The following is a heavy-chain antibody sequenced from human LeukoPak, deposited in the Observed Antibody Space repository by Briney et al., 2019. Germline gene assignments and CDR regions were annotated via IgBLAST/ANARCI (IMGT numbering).Heavy chain of an antibody. J-gene: IGHJ4*02. CDR1: GFTFSSYA. V-gene: IGHV3-48*04. Sequence: PGGSLRLSCAASGFTFSSYAMHWVRQAPGKGLEWVSYISSSSSTIYYADSVKGRFTISRDNAKNSLYLQMNSLRAEDTAVYYCASLLLLEYYDSTIPGDYWGQGTLVTVSS. CDR3: ASLLLLEYYDSTIPGDY. D-gene: IGHD3-3*01. CDR2: ISSSSSTI.